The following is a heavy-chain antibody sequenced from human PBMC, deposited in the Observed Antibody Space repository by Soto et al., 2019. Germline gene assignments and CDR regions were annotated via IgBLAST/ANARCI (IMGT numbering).Heavy chain of an antibody. J-gene: IGHJ4*02. CDR1: GFTFSSYS. D-gene: IGHD2-15*01. Sequence: GGSLRLSCAASGFTFSSYSMNWVRQAPGKGLDWVSSISSSSDYIYYADSLKGRFTISRDNAKNSLYLQMNSLRAEDTAVYFCARSPLGYCSGGSCSLPFDYWGQGTLVTVSS. CDR3: ARSPLGYCSGGSCSLPFDY. V-gene: IGHV3-21*01. CDR2: ISSSSDYI.